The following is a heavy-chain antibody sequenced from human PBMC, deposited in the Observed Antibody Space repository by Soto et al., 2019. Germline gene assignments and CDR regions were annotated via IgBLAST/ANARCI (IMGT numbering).Heavy chain of an antibody. Sequence: QVQLVQSGAEVKKPGASVKVSCKASGYTFTSYGISWVRQAPGQGLEWIGWISAYNVNTNHAQKLQGRVTMTTDTYKSTAYMELRSLRSDDTAVYYCARDGGVTTPNAFDIWGQGTMVTVSS. V-gene: IGHV1-18*01. D-gene: IGHD3-3*01. CDR1: GYTFTSYG. J-gene: IGHJ3*02. CDR3: ARDGGVTTPNAFDI. CDR2: ISAYNVNT.